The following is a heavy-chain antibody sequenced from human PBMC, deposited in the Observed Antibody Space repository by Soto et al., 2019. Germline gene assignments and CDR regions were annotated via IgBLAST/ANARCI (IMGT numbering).Heavy chain of an antibody. CDR3: ARLTLGYSSGWYSPVAFDI. CDR1: GGSISSYY. D-gene: IGHD6-19*01. J-gene: IGHJ3*02. Sequence: SETLSLTCTVSGGSISSYYWSWIRQHPGKGLEWIGYIYYSGSTNYNPSLKSRVTISVDTSKNQFSLKLSSVTAADTAVYYCARLTLGYSSGWYSPVAFDIWGQGTMVTVSS. V-gene: IGHV4-59*01. CDR2: IYYSGST.